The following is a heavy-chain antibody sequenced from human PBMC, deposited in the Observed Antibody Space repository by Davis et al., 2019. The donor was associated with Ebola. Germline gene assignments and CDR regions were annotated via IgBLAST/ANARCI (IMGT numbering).Heavy chain of an antibody. V-gene: IGHV3-30-3*01. CDR3: ARVGGDIVVVPATYYYYYGMDV. J-gene: IGHJ6*02. D-gene: IGHD2-2*01. Sequence: GGSLRLSCAASGFTFSSYAMHWVRQAPGKGLEWVAVISYDGSNKYYADSVKGRFTISRDNSKNTLYLQMNSLRAEDTAVYYCARVGGDIVVVPATYYYYYGMDVWGQGTTVTVSS. CDR1: GFTFSSYA. CDR2: ISYDGSNK.